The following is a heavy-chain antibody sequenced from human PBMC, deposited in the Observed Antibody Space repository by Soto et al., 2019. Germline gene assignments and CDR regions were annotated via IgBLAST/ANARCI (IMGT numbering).Heavy chain of an antibody. V-gene: IGHV3-7*01. Sequence: GGSLRLSCAASGFTFSSYWMSWVRQAPGKGLEWVANIKQDGSKKYYVDSVKGRFTISRDNAKNSLYLQMNSLRAEDTAVYYCARVRREYSGYDYQYYYYYYMDVWGKGTTVTVSS. CDR1: GFTFSSYW. J-gene: IGHJ6*03. D-gene: IGHD5-12*01. CDR3: ARVRREYSGYDYQYYYYYYMDV. CDR2: IKQDGSKK.